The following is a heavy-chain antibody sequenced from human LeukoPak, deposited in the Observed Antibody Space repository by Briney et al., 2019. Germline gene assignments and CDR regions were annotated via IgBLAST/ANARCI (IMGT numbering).Heavy chain of an antibody. V-gene: IGHV3-30-3*01. CDR1: GFTFSSYA. CDR2: ISYDGSNK. D-gene: IGHD3-22*01. Sequence: GGSLRLSCAASGFTFSSYAMHWVRQAPGKGLEWVAVISYDGSNKYYADSVKGRFTISRDNSKNTLYLQMNSLRAEDTAVDSCARDRRGPYDSSGPDCYNIWGKGTMVTVSS. CDR3: ARDRRGPYDSSGPDCYNI. J-gene: IGHJ3*02.